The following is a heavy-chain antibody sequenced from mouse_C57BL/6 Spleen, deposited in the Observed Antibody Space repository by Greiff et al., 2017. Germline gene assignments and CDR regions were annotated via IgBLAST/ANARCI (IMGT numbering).Heavy chain of an antibody. V-gene: IGHV1-39*01. J-gene: IGHJ3*01. Sequence: EVQLVESGPELVKPGASVKISCKASGYSFTDYNMNWVKQSNGKRLEWIGVMNTNYGTTSYNQKFKGKATLTVGQSSSTAYRQLNSLTSEDSAVYYCARETAQGRGFAYWGQGTLVTVSA. CDR1: GYSFTDYN. D-gene: IGHD3-2*02. CDR2: MNTNYGTT. CDR3: ARETAQGRGFAY.